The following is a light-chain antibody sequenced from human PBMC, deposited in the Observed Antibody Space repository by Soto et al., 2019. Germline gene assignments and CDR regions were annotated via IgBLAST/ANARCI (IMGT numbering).Light chain of an antibody. V-gene: IGKV3-20*01. J-gene: IGKJ4*01. CDR1: QSVSSR. Sequence: EILLTQSPGTLSLSRGERATLSCMSSQSVSSRLAWYQQKPGQAPRLLISGASSRATGIPDRFSGSGSGTDFTLTIDRLEPEDFAVYHCQHYGTTPLTFGGGTKVDIK. CDR2: GAS. CDR3: QHYGTTPLT.